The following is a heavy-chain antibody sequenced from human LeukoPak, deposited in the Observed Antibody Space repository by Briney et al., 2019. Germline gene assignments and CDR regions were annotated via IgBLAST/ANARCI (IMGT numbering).Heavy chain of an antibody. Sequence: EGSLRLSCAASGFTFSSYSMNWVRQAPGKGLEWVSYISSTGNTIYYADSVKGRFTISRDNAKSSLYLRMNSLRAEDTAVYYCARDSSGNFIPDYFDYRGQGTLVTVSS. V-gene: IGHV3-48*04. J-gene: IGHJ4*02. D-gene: IGHD3-10*01. CDR2: ISSTGNTI. CDR3: ARDSSGNFIPDYFDY. CDR1: GFTFSSYS.